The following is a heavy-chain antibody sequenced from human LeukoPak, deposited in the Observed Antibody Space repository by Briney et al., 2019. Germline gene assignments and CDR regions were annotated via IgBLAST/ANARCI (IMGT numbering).Heavy chain of an antibody. D-gene: IGHD5-18*01. CDR2: IIPIFGTA. J-gene: IGHJ3*02. V-gene: IGHV1-69*05. CDR3: ARDWSPDTAMGLPGAFDI. Sequence: GASVKVSCKASGGTFSSYGISWVRQAPGQGLEWMGGIIPIFGTANYAQKFQGRVTITTDESTSTAYMELSSLRSEDTAVYYCARDWSPDTAMGLPGAFDIWGQGTMVTVSS. CDR1: GGTFSSYG.